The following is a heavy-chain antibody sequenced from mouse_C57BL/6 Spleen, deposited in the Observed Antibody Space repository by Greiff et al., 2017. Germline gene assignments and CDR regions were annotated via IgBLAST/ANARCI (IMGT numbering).Heavy chain of an antibody. D-gene: IGHD1-1*01. CDR2: INYDGSST. J-gene: IGHJ4*01. CDR1: GFTFSDYY. Sequence: EVQLVESEGGLVQPGSSMKLSCTASGFTFSDYYMAWVRQVPEKGLEWVANINYDGSSTYYLDSLKSRFIISRDNAKNILYLQMSSLKSEDTATYYCARVGYYGSPYYAMYYWGQGTSVTVSS. V-gene: IGHV5-16*01. CDR3: ARVGYYGSPYYAMYY.